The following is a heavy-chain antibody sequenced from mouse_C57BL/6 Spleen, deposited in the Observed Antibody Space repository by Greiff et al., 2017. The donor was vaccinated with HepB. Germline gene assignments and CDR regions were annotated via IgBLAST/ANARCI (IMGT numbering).Heavy chain of an antibody. Sequence: LKESGPGILQPSQTLSLTCSFSGFSLSTFGMGVGWIRQPSGKGLEWLAHIWWDDDKYYNPALTSRLTVSKDTSKHQVFLKIAHVDAADTATYYGARIAGPLTGTDYWGQGTTLTVSS. D-gene: IGHD4-1*01. J-gene: IGHJ2*01. V-gene: IGHV8-8*01. CDR3: ARIAGPLTGTDY. CDR2: IWWDDDK. CDR1: GFSLSTFGMG.